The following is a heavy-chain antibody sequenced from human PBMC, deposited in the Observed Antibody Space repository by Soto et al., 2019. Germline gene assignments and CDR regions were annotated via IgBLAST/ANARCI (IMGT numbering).Heavy chain of an antibody. D-gene: IGHD1-26*01. V-gene: IGHV3-33*01. Sequence: PGGSLRLSCAASGFTFSSYGMHWVRQAPGKGLEWLAVIWYDGSNKYYADSVKGRFTISRDNSKNTLYLQMNSLRAEDTAVYYCAREKGRSVGATGYDDFDIQGQVSMVTVS. CDR2: IWYDGSNK. CDR3: AREKGRSVGATGYDDFDI. J-gene: IGHJ3*02. CDR1: GFTFSSYG.